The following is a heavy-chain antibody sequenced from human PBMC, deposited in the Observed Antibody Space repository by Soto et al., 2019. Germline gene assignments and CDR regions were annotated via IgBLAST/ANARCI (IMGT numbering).Heavy chain of an antibody. CDR1: GDSVKSSY. V-gene: IGHV4-59*02. CDR3: ARLIEGYPPHNYFDP. Sequence: SETLSLTCSVSGDSVKSSYWAWIRQSPGRALEWVGYVFDFGSTGYHTSLKGRLTISMDTSRNQVSLKLRSVTIADTAVYYCARLIEGYPPHNYFDPWGQGTLVTVSS. CDR2: VFDFGST. J-gene: IGHJ5*02. D-gene: IGHD3-22*01.